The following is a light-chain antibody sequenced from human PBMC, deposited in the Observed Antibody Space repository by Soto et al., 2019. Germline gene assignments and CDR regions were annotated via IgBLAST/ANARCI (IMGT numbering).Light chain of an antibody. CDR3: QSYDNSLSGLV. V-gene: IGLV1-40*01. J-gene: IGLJ3*02. CDR2: ANS. Sequence: QSVLTQPPSVSGAPGQRVTISCTGSSSNIGAGYDVQWYQQLPGTAPRLLIHANSNRPSGVPDRLSGSKSGTSGSLAITGLQAEDEGDYYCQSYDNSLSGLVVGGGTKATVL. CDR1: SSNIGAGYD.